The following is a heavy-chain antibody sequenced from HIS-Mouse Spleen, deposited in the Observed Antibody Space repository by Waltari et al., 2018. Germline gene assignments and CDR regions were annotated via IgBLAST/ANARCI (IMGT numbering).Heavy chain of an antibody. D-gene: IGHD6-6*01. V-gene: IGHV3-33*01. CDR2: IWYDGSNK. Sequence: QVQLVESGGGVVQPGRSLRLSCAASGFTFRSYCIHWVRQAPGKGLEWVAVIWYDGSNKYYADSVKGRFTISRDNSKNTLYLQMNSLRAEDTAVYYCARYSSSSGVDYWGQGTLVTVSS. J-gene: IGHJ4*02. CDR1: GFTFRSYC. CDR3: ARYSSSSGVDY.